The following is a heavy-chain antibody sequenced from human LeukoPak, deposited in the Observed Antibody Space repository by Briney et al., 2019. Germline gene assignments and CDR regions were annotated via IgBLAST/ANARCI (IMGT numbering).Heavy chain of an antibody. Sequence: GESLKISCKGSGXSFTTYWIGWVRQMPGKGLEWMGITYPGDSETRYSPSFQGQVTISADKAISTAYLQWSSLKASDTAMYYCVRSRGYSYGYSYYFDYWGQGTLVTVSS. CDR3: VRSRGYSYGYSYYFDY. D-gene: IGHD5-18*01. CDR2: TYPGDSET. J-gene: IGHJ4*02. CDR1: GXSFTTYW. V-gene: IGHV5-51*01.